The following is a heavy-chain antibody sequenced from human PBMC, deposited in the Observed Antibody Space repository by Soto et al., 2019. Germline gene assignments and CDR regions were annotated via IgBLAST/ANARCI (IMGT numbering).Heavy chain of an antibody. V-gene: IGHV3-23*01. CDR1: GFTFSSYA. CDR2: ISGSGGST. J-gene: IGHJ3*02. D-gene: IGHD3-10*01. CDR3: GTPYGGGAFDI. Sequence: GGSLRLSCAASGFTFSSYAMSWVRQAPGKGLEWVSAISGSGGSTYYADSVKGRFTISRDNSKNTLYLQMNSLRAEVTAVYYCGTPYGGGAFDIWGQGTMVTVSS.